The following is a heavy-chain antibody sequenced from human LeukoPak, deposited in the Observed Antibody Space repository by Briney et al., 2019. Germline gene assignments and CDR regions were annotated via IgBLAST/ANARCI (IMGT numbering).Heavy chain of an antibody. Sequence: SVKVSCKASGGTFSSYAISWVRQAPGQGLEWMGGIIPIFGTTNYAQKFQGRVTITTDGSTSTAYLELSSLRSEETAVYYCARCYDSSGYPPTPLDYYYMDVWGKGTTVTVSS. CDR3: ARCYDSSGYPPTPLDYYYMDV. V-gene: IGHV1-69*05. D-gene: IGHD3-22*01. CDR1: GGTFSSYA. CDR2: IIPIFGTT. J-gene: IGHJ6*03.